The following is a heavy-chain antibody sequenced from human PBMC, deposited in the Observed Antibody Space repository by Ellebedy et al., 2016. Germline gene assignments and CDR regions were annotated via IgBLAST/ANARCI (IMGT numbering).Heavy chain of an antibody. CDR2: INQSGGT. CDR1: GGSFSGYY. J-gene: IGHJ4*02. CDR3: ARRYYDFWSGSAFDY. V-gene: IGHV4-34*01. Sequence: SETLSLTCAVYGGSFSGYYWNWIRRPPGKGLEWIGEINQSGGTNYNPSLKSRVTIAVDRSKNQFSLKLSSVAAADTAVYYCARRYYDFWSGSAFDYWGRGTLVTVSS. D-gene: IGHD3-3*01.